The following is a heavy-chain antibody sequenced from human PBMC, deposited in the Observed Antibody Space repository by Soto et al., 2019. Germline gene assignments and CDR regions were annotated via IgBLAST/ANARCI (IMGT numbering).Heavy chain of an antibody. CDR1: GFSFSGHW. J-gene: IGHJ3*01. D-gene: IGHD2-2*01. V-gene: IGHV3-74*03. Sequence: EVQLVESGGDLVQPGGSLRLSCAASGFSFSGHWMHWVRQVPGKGLEWVSRITTDGGSSAYADSVKGRFTISRDNAKNTRYLQMNGRRAEDTAVYYCAREAGECSRTSGYRRAVGTWGQGTTVTVAS. CDR2: ITTDGGSS. CDR3: AREAGECSRTSGYRRAVGT.